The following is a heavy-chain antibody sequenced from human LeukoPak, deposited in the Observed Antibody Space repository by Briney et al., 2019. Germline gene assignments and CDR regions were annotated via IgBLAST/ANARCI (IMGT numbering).Heavy chain of an antibody. CDR3: ASGYSLSGGKGYYFDY. V-gene: IGHV4-61*02. CDR1: GGSISSGSYY. Sequence: SETLSLTCTVSGGSISSGSYYWSWIRQPAGKGLEWIGRIYTSGSTNYNPSLKSRVTISVDTSKNQFSLKLSSVTAADTAVYYCASGYSLSGGKGYYFDYWGRGTLVTVSS. CDR2: IYTSGST. D-gene: IGHD4-23*01. J-gene: IGHJ4*02.